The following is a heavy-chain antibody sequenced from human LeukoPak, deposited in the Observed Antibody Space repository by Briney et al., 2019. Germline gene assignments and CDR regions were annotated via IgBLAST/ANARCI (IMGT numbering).Heavy chain of an antibody. CDR2: VSGSGGST. V-gene: IGHV3-23*01. CDR3: AKTLRESSGREYFDL. J-gene: IGHJ2*01. CDR1: AFTFSSYA. D-gene: IGHD6-19*01. Sequence: GGSLRLSCAASAFTFSSYAMSWVRQAPGKGLEWVSAVSGSGGSTYYADSVKGRFTISRDNSKDTLHLQMNSLRAEDTAVYYCAKTLRESSGREYFDLWGRGTLVTVSS.